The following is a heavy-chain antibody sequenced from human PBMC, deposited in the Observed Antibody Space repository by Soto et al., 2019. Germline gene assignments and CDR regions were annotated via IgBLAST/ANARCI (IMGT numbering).Heavy chain of an antibody. CDR1: GYTFTSYG. J-gene: IGHJ4*02. CDR2: ISPYNGNT. Sequence: ASVKVSCKASGYTFTSYGISWVRQAPGQGLEWMGWISPYNGNTNYAQKLQGRVTMTADTSTSTAYMELSSLRSEDTAVYYCARDGEVVAVAGTILEYYFDYWGQGTLVTVSS. CDR3: ARDGEVVAVAGTILEYYFDY. D-gene: IGHD6-19*01. V-gene: IGHV1-18*01.